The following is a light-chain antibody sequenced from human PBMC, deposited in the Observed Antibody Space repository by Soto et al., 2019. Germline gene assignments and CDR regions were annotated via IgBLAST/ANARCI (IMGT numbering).Light chain of an antibody. V-gene: IGKV3-11*01. J-gene: IGKJ1*01. CDR2: DAS. CDR3: QQYGSSGT. Sequence: IVLTQSPATLSVSPGERATLSCRASQSVSSYLAWYQQKPGQAPRLRIYDASNRATGIPARLSGSGSGTDFTLTISSIEPEDFAVYYCQQYGSSGTFGQGTKVDIK. CDR1: QSVSSY.